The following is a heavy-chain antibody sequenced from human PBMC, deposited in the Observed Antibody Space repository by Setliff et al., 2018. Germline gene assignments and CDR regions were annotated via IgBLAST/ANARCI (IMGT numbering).Heavy chain of an antibody. CDR3: ALGGTQLGR. Sequence: GASVKVSCKTSGYNFTAYYIHWVRQAPGQGLEWMGWISPTTGDTYFLQDFQGRVTMTRDASITTAYMELTTLRSDETAIYYCALGGTQLGRWGQGTLVTVSS. CDR2: ISPTTGDT. J-gene: IGHJ4*02. V-gene: IGHV1-2*02. D-gene: IGHD1-1*01. CDR1: GYNFTAYY.